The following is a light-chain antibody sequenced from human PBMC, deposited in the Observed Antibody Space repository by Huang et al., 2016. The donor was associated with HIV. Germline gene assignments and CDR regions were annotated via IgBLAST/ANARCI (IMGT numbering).Light chain of an antibody. CDR1: QRVSSD. Sequence: EIVMTQSPATLSVSPGERATLSCRASQRVSSDLAWYQQKPGQAPRLLIYGASTRATGLPDRFSGSGSGTEFTLTISSLQSEDFAVYYCQQYNNWPFTFGPGTKVDVK. J-gene: IGKJ3*01. CDR3: QQYNNWPFT. V-gene: IGKV3-15*01. CDR2: GAS.